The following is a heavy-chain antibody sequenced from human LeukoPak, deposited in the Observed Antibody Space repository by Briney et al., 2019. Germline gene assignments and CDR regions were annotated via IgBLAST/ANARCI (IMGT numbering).Heavy chain of an antibody. CDR2: LSSTGST. CDR3: ARQGGYCDASSCYSGDYYYYHGMDV. V-gene: IGHV4-61*02. CDR1: GGSISSGRYY. Sequence: PSQTLSLTCTVSGGSISSGRYYWSWFRQPAGKALEWIGRLSSTGSTNYNPSLKSRVTISVDTSKNQFALNLSSVTAADTAVYYCARQGGYCDASSCYSGDYYYYHGMDVWGQGTTVTVSS. D-gene: IGHD2-2*02. J-gene: IGHJ6*02.